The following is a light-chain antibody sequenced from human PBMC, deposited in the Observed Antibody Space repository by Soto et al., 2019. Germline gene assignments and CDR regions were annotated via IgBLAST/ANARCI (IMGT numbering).Light chain of an antibody. CDR3: QSYDTSLSGSYV. CDR1: SSDIGAGYD. J-gene: IGLJ1*01. V-gene: IGLV1-40*01. Sequence: QSVLTQPPSVSGAPGQRVTISCTGSSSDIGAGYDVHWYQQLPGTAPKLLIYGNNNRPSGVPDRFSGSKSGTSASLAITGLQAEDEAEYYCQSYDTSLSGSYVCGNGTKLTVL. CDR2: GNN.